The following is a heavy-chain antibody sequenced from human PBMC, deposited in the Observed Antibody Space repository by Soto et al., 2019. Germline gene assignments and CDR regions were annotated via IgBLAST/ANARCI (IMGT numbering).Heavy chain of an antibody. CDR2: IYYSGST. D-gene: IGHD3-9*01. Sequence: SETLSLTCTVSGGSISSYYWSWIRQPPGKGLEWIGYIYYSGSTNYNPSLKSRVTISVDTSKNQFSLKLSSVTAADTAVYYCASLGELRYTNSYYYYYYYMDVWGKGTTVTVSS. CDR3: ASLGELRYTNSYYYYYYYMDV. J-gene: IGHJ6*03. CDR1: GGSISSYY. V-gene: IGHV4-59*08.